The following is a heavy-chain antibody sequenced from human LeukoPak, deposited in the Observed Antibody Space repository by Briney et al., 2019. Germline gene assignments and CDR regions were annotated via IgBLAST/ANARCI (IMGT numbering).Heavy chain of an antibody. CDR1: GFTFSSYG. Sequence: GGSLRLSCAASGFTFSSYGMHWVRQVPGKGLEWVAVISYDGSNKYYADSVKGRFTISRDNSKNTLYLQMNSLRAEDTAVYYCAKNRMSSLRYFDWSLDYWGQGTLVTVSS. J-gene: IGHJ4*02. CDR2: ISYDGSNK. D-gene: IGHD3-9*01. CDR3: AKNRMSSLRYFDWSLDY. V-gene: IGHV3-30*18.